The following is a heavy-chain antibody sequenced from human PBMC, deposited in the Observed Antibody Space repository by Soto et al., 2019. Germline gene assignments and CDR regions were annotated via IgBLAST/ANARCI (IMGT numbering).Heavy chain of an antibody. CDR1: GFTFSSYA. CDR2: ISYDGSNK. Sequence: QGQLVESGGGVVQPGRSLRLSCAASGFTFSSYAMHWVRQVPGKGLEWVAVISYDGSNKYYADSVKGRFTISRDNSKNTLYLQMNSLRGEDTAVYYCARPLWRDDYNWGYFDLWGRGTLFTVSS. J-gene: IGHJ2*01. CDR3: ARPLWRDDYNWGYFDL. D-gene: IGHD4-4*01. V-gene: IGHV3-30-3*01.